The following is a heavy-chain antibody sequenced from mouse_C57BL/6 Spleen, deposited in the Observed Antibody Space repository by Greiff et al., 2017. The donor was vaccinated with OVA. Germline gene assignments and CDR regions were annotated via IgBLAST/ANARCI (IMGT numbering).Heavy chain of an antibody. CDR2: INHGGGST. CDR3: ARGTAQATLCDY. Sequence: EVQVVESGGGLVQPGGSLKLSCAASGFTFSDYYMYWVRQTPEQRLEWVAYINHGGGSTYYPDTVKGRFTISRDTAKNTLYLQMSRLKSEDTAMYYWARGTAQATLCDYWGQGTTLTVSS. CDR1: GFTFSDYY. J-gene: IGHJ2*01. V-gene: IGHV5-12*01. D-gene: IGHD3-2*02.